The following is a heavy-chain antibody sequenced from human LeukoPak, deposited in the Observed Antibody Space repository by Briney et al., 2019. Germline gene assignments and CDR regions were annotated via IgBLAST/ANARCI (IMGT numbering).Heavy chain of an antibody. V-gene: IGHV4-30-4*08. CDR1: GGSISSGDYY. CDR2: IYYSGST. J-gene: IGHJ4*02. Sequence: PSETLSLTCTVSGGSISSGDYYWSWIRQPPGKGLEWIGYIYYSGSTYYNPSIKSRVTISVDTSKNQFSLKLSSVTAADTAVYYCARQGYYDFWSGYYAFDYWGQGTLVTVSS. D-gene: IGHD3-3*01. CDR3: ARQGYYDFWSGYYAFDY.